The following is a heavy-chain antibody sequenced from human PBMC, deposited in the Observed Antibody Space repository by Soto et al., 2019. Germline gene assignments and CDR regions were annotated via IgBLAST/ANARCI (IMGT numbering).Heavy chain of an antibody. Sequence: GGSLRPSCAASGFTFSSYSMNWVRQAPGKGLEWVSSISSSSSYIYYADSVKGRFTISRDNAKNSLYLQMNSLRAEDTAVYYCERDIAGGYYGMDVWGQGTTVTVSS. CDR2: ISSSSSYI. CDR1: GFTFSSYS. CDR3: ERDIAGGYYGMDV. V-gene: IGHV3-21*01. D-gene: IGHD3-10*01. J-gene: IGHJ6*02.